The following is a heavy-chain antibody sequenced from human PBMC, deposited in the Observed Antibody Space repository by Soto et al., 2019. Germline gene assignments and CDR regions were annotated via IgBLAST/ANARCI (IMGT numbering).Heavy chain of an antibody. CDR1: GFTLSSYG. D-gene: IGHD1-1*01. CDR2: ISYDGSNK. Sequence: PGGSLRLSCAASGFTLSSYGMHWVRQAPGKGLEWVAVISYDGSNKYYADSVKGRFTISRDNSKNTLYLQMNSLRAEDTAVYYCARNGVGYYYGMDVWGQGTTVTVSS. J-gene: IGHJ6*02. V-gene: IGHV3-30*03. CDR3: ARNGVGYYYGMDV.